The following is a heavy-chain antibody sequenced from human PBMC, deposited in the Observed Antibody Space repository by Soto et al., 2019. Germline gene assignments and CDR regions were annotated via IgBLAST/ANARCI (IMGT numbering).Heavy chain of an antibody. V-gene: IGHV3-23*01. CDR1: GFTFSNYA. J-gene: IGHJ4*02. Sequence: EVQLLESGGGLVQPGGSLRLSCAASGFTFSNYAMSWVRQAPGKGLEWVSAIVGGGDSTYYADSVKGRFTISRDNSKNTLHLQMNSLRAADTAVYFCAKESRGIAPTVTGYWGQGTLVTVSS. D-gene: IGHD6-13*01. CDR3: AKESRGIAPTVTGY. CDR2: IVGGGDST.